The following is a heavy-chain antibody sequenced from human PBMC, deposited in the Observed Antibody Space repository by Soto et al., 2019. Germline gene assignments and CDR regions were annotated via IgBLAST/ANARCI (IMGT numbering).Heavy chain of an antibody. Sequence: SETLCLTCIVSGGSVRGSHWRWIRQSAAKGLEWIGRIYASGTTNYNPSLKSRVTMSVDTSRNQFSLNVKSVTAADAALYYCVKNYRSDGPGWFDPWGQGIQVTRSS. V-gene: IGHV4-4*07. CDR1: GGSVRGSH. CDR3: VKNYRSDGPGWFDP. D-gene: IGHD3-16*02. CDR2: IYASGTT. J-gene: IGHJ5*02.